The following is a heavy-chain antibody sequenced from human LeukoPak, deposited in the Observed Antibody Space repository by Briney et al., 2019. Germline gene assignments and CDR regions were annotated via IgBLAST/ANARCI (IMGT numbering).Heavy chain of an antibody. V-gene: IGHV1-69*05. J-gene: IGHJ4*02. CDR1: GGTFTSYA. CDR2: IIPIFGTA. D-gene: IGHD6-13*01. Sequence: SVKVSCKASGGTFTSYAITWVRQAPGQGLEWMGRIIPIFGTANYAQKFQGRVTITTDESKSTAYMELSTLRSDDTAVYYCARERPPGDSSNWFLEGYFDIWGQGTLVTVSS. CDR3: ARERPPGDSSNWFLEGYFDI.